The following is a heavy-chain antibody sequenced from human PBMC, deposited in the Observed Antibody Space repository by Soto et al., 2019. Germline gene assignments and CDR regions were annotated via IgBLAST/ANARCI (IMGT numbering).Heavy chain of an antibody. CDR1: GYTFTVYY. CDR2: INPNSGGT. V-gene: IGHV1-2*04. J-gene: IGHJ6*03. D-gene: IGHD3-3*01. Sequence: ASVKVSCKASGYTFTVYYMHWVRQAPGQGLEWMGWINPNSGGTNYAQKFQGWVTMTRDTSISTAYMELSRLRSDDTAVYYCARARYDFWSGFVYYYMDVWGQGTTVTVSS. CDR3: ARARYDFWSGFVYYYMDV.